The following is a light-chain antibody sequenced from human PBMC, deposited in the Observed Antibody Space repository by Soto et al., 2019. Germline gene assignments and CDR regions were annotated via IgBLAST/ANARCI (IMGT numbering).Light chain of an antibody. Sequence: DIQMTQSPSTLSASVGDRVTITCRASQSISSWLAWYQQKPGKAPKLLSYKASSLESGVPSRFSGIGSGTEFTLTISSLQPDDFATYYCQQYNSYSLTFGGGTKVEIK. V-gene: IGKV1-5*03. J-gene: IGKJ4*01. CDR1: QSISSW. CDR2: KAS. CDR3: QQYNSYSLT.